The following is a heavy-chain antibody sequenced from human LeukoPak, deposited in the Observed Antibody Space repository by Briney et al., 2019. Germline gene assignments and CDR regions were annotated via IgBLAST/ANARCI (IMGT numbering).Heavy chain of an antibody. CDR3: SRGHYDILTGNYKWTPDY. CDR2: INNRGSDK. J-gene: IGHJ4*02. Sequence: KSAGTLRLTCAASGFTFSSYKMNWVSQDPGRGLLWVSSINNRGSDKYYADSVKGRFTASRDNAKNSLYLQLNSLRAEDTALYYCSRGHYDILTGNYKWTPDYWGQGTLVTVSS. V-gene: IGHV3-21*01. CDR1: GFTFSSYK. D-gene: IGHD3-9*01.